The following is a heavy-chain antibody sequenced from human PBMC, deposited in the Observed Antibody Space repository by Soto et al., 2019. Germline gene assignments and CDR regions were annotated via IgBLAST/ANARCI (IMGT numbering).Heavy chain of an antibody. Sequence: QVQLVESGGGVVQPGRSLRLSCGASGFTFSRHGMHWVRQAPGKGVEWVAVIWYDGSNKYYADSVKGRFTISRDNSNNMLHLQMNSLRAEDTAVYYCARWGDERRIDSWGQGILVTVSS. CDR2: IWYDGSNK. CDR3: ARWGDERRIDS. V-gene: IGHV3-33*01. J-gene: IGHJ4*02. CDR1: GFTFSRHG. D-gene: IGHD3-16*01.